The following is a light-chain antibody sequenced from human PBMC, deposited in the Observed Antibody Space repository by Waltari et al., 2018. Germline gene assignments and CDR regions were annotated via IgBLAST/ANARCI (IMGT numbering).Light chain of an antibody. J-gene: IGKJ5*01. CDR1: QSISYS. CDR2: KAS. Sequence: DIQMAQSPSTLSASVGDRVTITCRASQSISYSLAWYQQTPGKAPKLLIYKASTLEGGVPSRFSGSVSWTEFTLTITSLQPDDFATYYCQQYNRYSSFGQGTRLEI. CDR3: QQYNRYSS. V-gene: IGKV1-5*03.